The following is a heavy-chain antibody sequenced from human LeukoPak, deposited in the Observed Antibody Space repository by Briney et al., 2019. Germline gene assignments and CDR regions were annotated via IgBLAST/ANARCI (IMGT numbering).Heavy chain of an antibody. CDR3: ARRPVRGDPLYFDY. J-gene: IGHJ4*02. CDR2: IYYSGST. D-gene: IGHD3-10*01. Sequence: SETLSLACTVSGGSISSSTYYWGWIRQPPGKGLEWIGNIYYSGSTYYNPSLKSRVTISVDTSKNQFSLNLSSVTAADTAVYYCARRPVRGDPLYFDYWGQGTLVTVSS. V-gene: IGHV4-39*01. CDR1: GGSISSSTYY.